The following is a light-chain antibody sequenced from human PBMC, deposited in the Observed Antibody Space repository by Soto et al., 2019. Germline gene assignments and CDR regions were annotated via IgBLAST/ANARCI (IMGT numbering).Light chain of an antibody. V-gene: IGKV1-5*03. J-gene: IGKJ4*01. CDR1: QNIYIW. CDR3: KHFSTYPT. CDR2: RAS. Sequence: DIQMTQSPSTLSASVGDRVTITCRANQNIYIWLAWYQQKPGKAPKLLIYRASTLETGVPSRFSGSGSGTEFTPTISTLQLEYFPIYYRKHFSTYPTLGGGPKV.